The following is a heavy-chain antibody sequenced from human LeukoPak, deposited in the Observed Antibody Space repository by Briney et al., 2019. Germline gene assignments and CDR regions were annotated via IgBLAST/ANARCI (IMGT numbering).Heavy chain of an antibody. J-gene: IGHJ4*02. CDR3: AREDGYPRDYFDY. Sequence: GGSLRLSCTASGFTFGDYAMSWVRQAPGKGLEWVSYISSSGSTIYYADSVKGRFTISRDNAKNLLYLQMNSLRAEDTAVYYCAREDGYPRDYFDYWGQGTLVTVSS. CDR2: ISSSGSTI. V-gene: IGHV3-48*03. CDR1: GFTFGDYA. D-gene: IGHD5-24*01.